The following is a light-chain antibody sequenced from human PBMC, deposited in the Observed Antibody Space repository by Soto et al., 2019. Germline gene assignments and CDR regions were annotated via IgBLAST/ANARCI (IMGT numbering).Light chain of an antibody. V-gene: IGKV4-1*01. Sequence: DIVVTPSPESLAVSLCERPTINCNSSQSVLHPSNNQSYLAWYQQKPGQSPELLLYWASAREFGVPDRFSGSGSGTDFPLTISRMEPEDFAVDYCLPYGSSRTFGQGAMVDIK. J-gene: IGKJ1*01. CDR3: LPYGSSRT. CDR2: WAS. CDR1: QSVLHPSNNQSY.